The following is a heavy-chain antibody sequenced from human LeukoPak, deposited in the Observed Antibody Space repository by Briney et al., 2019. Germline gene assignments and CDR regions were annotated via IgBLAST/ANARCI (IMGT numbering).Heavy chain of an antibody. CDR2: INHSGST. Sequence: PSETLSLTCAVYGGSFSGYYWSWIRQPPGKGLEWIGEINHSGSTNYNPSLKSRVTISVDTSKNQFSLKLSSVTAADTAVYYCARRKYGSGSGGYYFDYWGQGTLVTVSS. D-gene: IGHD3-10*01. V-gene: IGHV4-34*01. J-gene: IGHJ4*02. CDR1: GGSFSGYY. CDR3: ARRKYGSGSGGYYFDY.